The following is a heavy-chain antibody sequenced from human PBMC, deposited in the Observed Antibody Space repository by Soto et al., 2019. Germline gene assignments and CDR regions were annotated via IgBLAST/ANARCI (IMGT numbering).Heavy chain of an antibody. V-gene: IGHV3-11*06. J-gene: IGHJ4*02. D-gene: IGHD1-1*01. CDR2: SSNSGTFT. CDR3: ARSGDNYNLLDY. CDR1: VFTFSDYY. Sequence: GGSLRLSCEASVFTFSDYYMSWIRQAPGKGLEWIAYSSNSGTFTKYADSVKGRFSISRDDAKNSLYLQINNLSGEDTATYFCARSGDNYNLLDYWGQGTPVTVSS.